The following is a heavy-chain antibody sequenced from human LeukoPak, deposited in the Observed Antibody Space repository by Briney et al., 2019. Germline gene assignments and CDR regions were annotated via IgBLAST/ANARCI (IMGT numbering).Heavy chain of an antibody. D-gene: IGHD3-9*01. J-gene: IGHJ4*02. CDR2: ISYDGSNE. V-gene: IGHV3-30*18. Sequence: PGGSLRLSCAASGFTFISYGMHWVRQAPGKGLEWVAVISYDGSNEYYADSVKGRFTISRDNSKNTLYLQMNSLRAEDTAVYYCAKDYDILTGYYFDYWGQGTLVTVSS. CDR1: GFTFISYG. CDR3: AKDYDILTGYYFDY.